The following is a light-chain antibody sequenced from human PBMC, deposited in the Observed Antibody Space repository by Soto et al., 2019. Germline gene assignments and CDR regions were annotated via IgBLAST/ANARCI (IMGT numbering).Light chain of an antibody. CDR1: SSDVGGYYY. CDR3: SSYAGSNNLGV. CDR2: EVS. J-gene: IGLJ1*01. V-gene: IGLV2-8*01. Sequence: QSALTQPPSASGSPGQSVTISCTGTSSDVGGYYYVSWYQQHPGKAPKLMIYEVSKRPSGVPDRFSGSRSGNTASLTVSGLQAEDEADYYCSSYAGSNNLGVFGTGTKLTVL.